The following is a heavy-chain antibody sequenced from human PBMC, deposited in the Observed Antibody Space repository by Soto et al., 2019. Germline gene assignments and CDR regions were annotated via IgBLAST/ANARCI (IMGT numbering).Heavy chain of an antibody. CDR1: GYRFANYW. D-gene: IGHD5-18*01. CDR2: IYPGDSET. J-gene: IGHJ4*02. CDR3: ARPGAPTDTVVYDF. V-gene: IGHV5-51*01. Sequence: GEPMKIWCKAAGYRFANYWSGGVCQKTGKGLEWMGVIYPGDSETTYSPSFEGQVIISVDRSRGTAFLEWSSLKASDTAMYYCARPGAPTDTVVYDFWGQGTQVTVPS.